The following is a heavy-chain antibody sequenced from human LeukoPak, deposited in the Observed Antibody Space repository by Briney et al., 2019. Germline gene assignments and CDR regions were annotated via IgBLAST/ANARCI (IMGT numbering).Heavy chain of an antibody. CDR1: GGTFSSYA. Sequence: SVKVSCKASGGTFSSYAISWVRQAPGQGLEWMGGIIPIFGTANYAQKFQGRVTITADESTSAAYMELSSLRSEDTAVYYCARSIVVVVAAGAYYYYGMDVWGKGTTVTVSS. CDR3: ARSIVVVVAAGAYYYYGMDV. CDR2: IIPIFGTA. J-gene: IGHJ6*04. D-gene: IGHD2-15*01. V-gene: IGHV1-69*01.